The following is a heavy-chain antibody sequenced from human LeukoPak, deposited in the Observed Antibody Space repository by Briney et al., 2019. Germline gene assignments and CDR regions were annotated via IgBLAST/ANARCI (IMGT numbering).Heavy chain of an antibody. D-gene: IGHD2-2*01. Sequence: GGSLRLSCTASGFTFSSYWMSWVRQAPGEGLEWVANINQDASEKYYVDSVKGRFTISRDNAKNLLYLQMNSLRAEDTAVYYCARGRRVPAAMGNWFDPWGQGTLVTVSS. CDR1: GFTFSSYW. V-gene: IGHV3-7*01. CDR2: INQDASEK. CDR3: ARGRRVPAAMGNWFDP. J-gene: IGHJ5*02.